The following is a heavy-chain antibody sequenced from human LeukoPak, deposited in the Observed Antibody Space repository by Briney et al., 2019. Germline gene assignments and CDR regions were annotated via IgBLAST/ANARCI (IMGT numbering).Heavy chain of an antibody. D-gene: IGHD3-3*01. Sequence: GGSLRLSCAASGFTFSSYAMHWVRQAPGKGLEWVAVISYDGSNKYYADSVKGRFTISRDNSKNTLYLQMDSLRAEDTAVYYCARAHRGVYYDFWSGYYFDYWGQGTLVTVSS. CDR3: ARAHRGVYYDFWSGYYFDY. CDR2: ISYDGSNK. J-gene: IGHJ4*02. V-gene: IGHV3-30-3*01. CDR1: GFTFSSYA.